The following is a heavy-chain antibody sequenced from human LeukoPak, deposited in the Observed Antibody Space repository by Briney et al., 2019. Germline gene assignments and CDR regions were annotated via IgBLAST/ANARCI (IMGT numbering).Heavy chain of an antibody. CDR2: INSSGST. CDR3: ARARYYDSSGYPPSCWFDP. D-gene: IGHD3-22*01. V-gene: IGHV4-59*01. J-gene: IGHJ5*02. Sequence: SETLSLTCTVSGGSISSYYWSWIQQTPGKGLEWIGYINSSGSTNYNPSLKSRVTISVDRSKNQFSLKLTSETAADTAVYYCARARYYDSSGYPPSCWFDPWGQGTLVTVSS. CDR1: GGSISSYY.